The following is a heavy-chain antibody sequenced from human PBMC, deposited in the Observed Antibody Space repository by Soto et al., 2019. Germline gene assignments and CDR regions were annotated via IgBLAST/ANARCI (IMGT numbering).Heavy chain of an antibody. CDR2: LNGGTGQT. V-gene: IGHV1-3*01. Sequence: ASVKVSCKASGYTFSTYAMHWVRQAPGQSLEWMGWLNGGTGQTRYSQKFQDRVIITRDTSASTGYMELSSLTSEDTAVYYCARGKGREENYFYYGLAIRAQGTTVTVSS. CDR1: GYTFSTYA. CDR3: ARGKGREENYFYYGLAI. D-gene: IGHD1-26*01. J-gene: IGHJ6*02.